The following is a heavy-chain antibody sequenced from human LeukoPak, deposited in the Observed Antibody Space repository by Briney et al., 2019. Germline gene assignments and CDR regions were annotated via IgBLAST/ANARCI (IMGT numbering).Heavy chain of an antibody. CDR2: INPNSGGT. CDR1: GYTFTGYY. D-gene: IGHD3-9*01. CDR3: ARVIRGRYFDRLLGPMDV. V-gene: IGHV1-2*02. Sequence: ASVKVSCKASGYTFTGYYMHWVRQAPGQGLEWMGWINPNSGGTNYAQKFQGRVTMTRDTSISTAHMELSRLRSDDTAVYYCARVIRGRYFDRLLGPMDVWGKGTTVTVSS. J-gene: IGHJ6*04.